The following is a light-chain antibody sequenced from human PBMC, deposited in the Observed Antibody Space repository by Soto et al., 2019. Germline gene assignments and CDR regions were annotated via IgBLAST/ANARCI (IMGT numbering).Light chain of an antibody. V-gene: IGKV3-11*01. CDR3: QQRYNWPFT. Sequence: EIVLTQSPATLSLSPGERATLSCRASQSLSTYLAWYQQKPGEAPRLLIYDASNRATGIPARFSGSGSGTDVTLTISSLEHEDLAVYYCQQRYNWPFTFGPGTKVEI. CDR1: QSLSTY. J-gene: IGKJ3*01. CDR2: DAS.